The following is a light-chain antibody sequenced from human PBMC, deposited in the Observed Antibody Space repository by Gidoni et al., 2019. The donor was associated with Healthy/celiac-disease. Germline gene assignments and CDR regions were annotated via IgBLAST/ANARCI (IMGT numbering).Light chain of an antibody. V-gene: IGKV3-15*01. CDR3: QQYNNWLWT. CDR1: QSVSSN. CDR2: GAS. Sequence: IVMTKTPATLSVSPGERATLSCRASQSVSSNLAWYQQKPGQAPRLLIYGASTRATSIPARFSGSGSGTEFTLTISSLQSEDFAVYYCQQYNNWLWTFGQXTKVEIK. J-gene: IGKJ1*01.